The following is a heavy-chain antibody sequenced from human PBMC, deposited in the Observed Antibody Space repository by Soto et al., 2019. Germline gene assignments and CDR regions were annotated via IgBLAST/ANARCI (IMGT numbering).Heavy chain of an antibody. CDR3: ARDLPYTSSWGY. CDR2: INQDGSEK. D-gene: IGHD6-13*01. V-gene: IGHV3-7*01. CDR1: GLTFSGYW. J-gene: IGHJ4*02. Sequence: GGSLRLSCGAFGLTFSGYWMIWVRQTPGKGLEWVANINQDGSEKNYVDSVRGRFTISRDNAKNSLYLQVNSLRAEDTAVYYCARDLPYTSSWGYWGQGTLVTVSS.